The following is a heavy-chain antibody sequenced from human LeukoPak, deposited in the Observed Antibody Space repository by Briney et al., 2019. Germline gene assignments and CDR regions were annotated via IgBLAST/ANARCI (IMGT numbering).Heavy chain of an antibody. CDR1: GFTFSSYA. V-gene: IGHV3-23*01. Sequence: LGGSLRLSCAASGFTFSSYAMSWVRQAPGKGLEWVSVISGSGGSTYYADSVKGRFTISRDNSKNTLYLQMNSLRAEDTAVYYCAKDPSGYSSSWRREPLYYFDYWGQGTLVTVSS. CDR2: ISGSGGST. J-gene: IGHJ4*02. CDR3: AKDPSGYSSSWRREPLYYFDY. D-gene: IGHD6-13*01.